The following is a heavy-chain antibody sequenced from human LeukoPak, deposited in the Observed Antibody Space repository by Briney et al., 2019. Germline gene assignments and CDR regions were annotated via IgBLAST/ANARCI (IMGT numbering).Heavy chain of an antibody. D-gene: IGHD6-13*01. J-gene: IGHJ4*02. CDR3: AKDQRYSRPLIDY. CDR1: GFTFSSYG. V-gene: IGHV3-30*02. Sequence: GGSLRLSCAASGFTFSSYGMHWVRQAPGKGLEWVAFIRYDGSNKYYADSVKGRFTISRDNSKNTLYLQMNSLRAEDTAVYYCAKDQRYSRPLIDYWGQGTLVTVSS. CDR2: IRYDGSNK.